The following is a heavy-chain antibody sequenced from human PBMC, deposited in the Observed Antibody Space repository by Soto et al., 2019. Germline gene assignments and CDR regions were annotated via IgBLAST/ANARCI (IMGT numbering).Heavy chain of an antibody. V-gene: IGHV3-30-3*01. CDR3: ARGELRYFDWLFQTESTQFGY. CDR2: ISYDGSNK. J-gene: IGHJ4*02. Sequence: GSLRLSCAASGFTFSSYAMHWVRQAPGKGLEWVAVISYDGSNKYYADSVKGRFTISRDNSKNTLYLQMNSLRAEDTAVYYCARGELRYFDWLFQTESTQFGYWGQGTLVTVSS. D-gene: IGHD3-9*01. CDR1: GFTFSSYA.